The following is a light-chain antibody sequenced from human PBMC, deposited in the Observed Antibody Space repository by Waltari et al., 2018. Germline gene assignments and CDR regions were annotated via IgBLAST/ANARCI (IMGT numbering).Light chain of an antibody. CDR2: WAS. V-gene: IGKV4-1*01. Sequence: DIVMTQSPESLAVSLGERATINCKSSQSVLVSSNNKNSLAWYQQKPGHPPKPLIYWASNRESGVPDRFSGSGSGTDFTLTISNLQAEDVAVYYCQQSYTTPLTFGQGTKLEIK. CDR3: QQSYTTPLT. J-gene: IGKJ2*01. CDR1: QSVLVSSNNKNS.